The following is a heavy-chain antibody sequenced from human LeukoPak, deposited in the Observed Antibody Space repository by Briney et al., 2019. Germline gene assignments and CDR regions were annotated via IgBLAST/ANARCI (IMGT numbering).Heavy chain of an antibody. CDR1: GGSISSGSYY. CDR2: IYTSGST. J-gene: IGHJ4*02. Sequence: SQTLSLTCTVSGGSISSGSYYWSWIRQPAGKGLEWIGRIYTSGSTNYNPSLKSRVTISVDTSKNQFSLKLSSVTAADTAVYYCARELRYSSGWFPFDYWGQGTLVTVSS. D-gene: IGHD6-19*01. V-gene: IGHV4-61*02. CDR3: ARELRYSSGWFPFDY.